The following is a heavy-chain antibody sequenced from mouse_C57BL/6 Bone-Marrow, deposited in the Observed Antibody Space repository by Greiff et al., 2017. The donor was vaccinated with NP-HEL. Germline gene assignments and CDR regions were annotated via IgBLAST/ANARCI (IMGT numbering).Heavy chain of an antibody. CDR1: GYTFTTYP. J-gene: IGHJ4*01. D-gene: IGHD1-1*01. Sequence: VQLVESGAELVKPGASVKMSCKASGYTFTTYPIEWMKQNHGKSLEWIGNFHPYNDDTKYNEKFKGKATLTVEKSSSTVYLELSRLTSDDSAVYYCARGIYYGSSYVYAMDYWGQGTSVTVSS. V-gene: IGHV1-47*01. CDR2: FHPYNDDT. CDR3: ARGIYYGSSYVYAMDY.